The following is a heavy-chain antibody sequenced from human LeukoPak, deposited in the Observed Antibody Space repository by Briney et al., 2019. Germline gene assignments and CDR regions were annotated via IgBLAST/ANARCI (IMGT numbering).Heavy chain of an antibody. CDR3: ARANMRSYYMDV. V-gene: IGHV1-2*02. Sequence: ASVKVSCKASGYTFTGYYMHWVRQAPGQGLEWMGWINPNSGGTNYAQKFQGRVTMTRDTSISTAYMKLSRLRSDDTAVYYCARANMRSYYMDVWGKGTAVTISS. CDR2: INPNSGGT. J-gene: IGHJ6*03. CDR1: GYTFTGYY.